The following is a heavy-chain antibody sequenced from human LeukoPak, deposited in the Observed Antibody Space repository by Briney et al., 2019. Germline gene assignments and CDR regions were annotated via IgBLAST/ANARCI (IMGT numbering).Heavy chain of an antibody. J-gene: IGHJ4*02. Sequence: SETLSLTCTVSGGSISSGGYYWSWIRQPPGKGLEWIGYIYHSGSTYYNPSLKSRVTISVDRSKNQFSLKLSSVTAADTAVYYCARLFSGSYSEGVEYWGQGTLVTVSS. CDR3: ARLFSGSYSEGVEY. D-gene: IGHD1-26*01. CDR1: GGSISSGGYY. CDR2: IYHSGST. V-gene: IGHV4-30-2*01.